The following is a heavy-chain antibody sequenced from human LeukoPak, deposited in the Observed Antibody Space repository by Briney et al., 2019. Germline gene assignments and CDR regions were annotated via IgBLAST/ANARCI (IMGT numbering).Heavy chain of an antibody. D-gene: IGHD6-13*01. CDR3: ARDGYSSSWYSRDAFDI. V-gene: IGHV4-4*02. CDR2: IYHSGST. CDR1: GFTFSDFY. Sequence: GSLRLSCAASGFTFSDFYMSWVRQPPGKGLEWIGEIYHSGSTNYNPSLKSRVTISVDKSKNQFSLKLRSVTAADTAVYYCARDGYSSSWYSRDAFDIWGQGTMVTVSS. J-gene: IGHJ3*02.